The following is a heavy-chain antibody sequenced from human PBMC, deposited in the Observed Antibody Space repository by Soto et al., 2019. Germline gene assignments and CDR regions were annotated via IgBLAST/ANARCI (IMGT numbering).Heavy chain of an antibody. J-gene: IGHJ5*02. CDR1: GYTFTSYG. Sequence: GASVKVSCKASGYTFTSYGISWVRQAPGQGLEWMGWISAYNGNTNYAQKLRGRVTMTTDTSTSTAYMELRSLRSDDTAVYYCARDPPYSSGWYAGFDPWGQGTLVTVSS. CDR3: ARDPPYSSGWYAGFDP. CDR2: ISAYNGNT. D-gene: IGHD6-19*01. V-gene: IGHV1-18*01.